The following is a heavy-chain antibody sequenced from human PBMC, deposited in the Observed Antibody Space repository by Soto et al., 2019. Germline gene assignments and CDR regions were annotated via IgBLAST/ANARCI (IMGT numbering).Heavy chain of an antibody. D-gene: IGHD6-6*01. CDR3: ARDRAFIAARPYWFDP. J-gene: IGHJ5*02. V-gene: IGHV1-18*01. CDR2: ISAYNGNT. Sequence: ASVKVSCKASGYTFTSYGISWVRQAPGQGLEWMGWISAYNGNTNYAQKLQGRVTMTTDTSTSTAYMELRSLRSDDTAVYYCARDRAFIAARPYWFDPWGQGTLVTVSS. CDR1: GYTFTSYG.